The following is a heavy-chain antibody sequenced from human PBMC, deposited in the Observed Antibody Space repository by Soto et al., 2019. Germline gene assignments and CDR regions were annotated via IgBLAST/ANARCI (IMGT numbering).Heavy chain of an antibody. CDR1: GYTFNMYG. D-gene: IGHD4-17*01. CDR3: ASTRRLYLHDYRADYGAAMEDY. J-gene: IGHJ4*02. CDR2: ISAYNGNT. Sequence: QVQLVQSGAEVKKPGASVKVSCKASGYTFNMYGNRWVRQAPGQGLEWVGWISAYNGNTAYAKNFQGRVSLSTDTTTSTAYMELRSLTSDDTAVYLWASTRRLYLHDYRADYGAAMEDYWGQGPLLSVSS. V-gene: IGHV1-18*01.